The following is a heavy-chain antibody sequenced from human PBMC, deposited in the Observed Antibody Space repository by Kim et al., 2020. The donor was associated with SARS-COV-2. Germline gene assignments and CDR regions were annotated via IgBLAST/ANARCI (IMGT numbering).Heavy chain of an antibody. CDR3: ARGDTFGGVIGYCYYGMDV. J-gene: IGHJ6*02. D-gene: IGHD3-16*02. Sequence: GGSLRLSCAASGFTFSSYWMSWVRQAPGKGLEWVANIKQDGSEKYYVDSVKGRFTISRDNAKNSLYLQMNSLRAEDTAVYYCARGDTFGGVIGYCYYGMDVWGQGTTVTVSS. CDR1: GFTFSSYW. V-gene: IGHV3-7*01. CDR2: IKQDGSEK.